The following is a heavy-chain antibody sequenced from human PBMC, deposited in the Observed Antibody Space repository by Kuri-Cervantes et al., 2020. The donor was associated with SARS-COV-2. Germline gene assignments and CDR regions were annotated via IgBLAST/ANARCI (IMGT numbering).Heavy chain of an antibody. CDR1: GFTFSSYG. CDR2: IWYDGSNK. D-gene: IGHD3-10*01. CDR3: AKTTMVQGVIISGWIDY. V-gene: IGHV3-33*06. Sequence: GESLKISCAAPGFTFSSYGMHWVRQAPGKGLEWVAVIWYDGSNKYYADSVKGRFTISRDNSKNTLYLQMNSLRAEDTAVYYCAKTTMVQGVIISGWIDYWGQGTLVTVSS. J-gene: IGHJ4*02.